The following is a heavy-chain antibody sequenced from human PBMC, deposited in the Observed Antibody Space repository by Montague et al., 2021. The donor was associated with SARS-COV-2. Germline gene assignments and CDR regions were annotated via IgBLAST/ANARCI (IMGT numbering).Heavy chain of an antibody. CDR3: ARVGVGTMVRGVIPAYSGYRMDV. CDR2: IYTSGST. J-gene: IGHJ6*02. CDR1: GGSISSGSYY. D-gene: IGHD3-10*01. V-gene: IGHV4-61*02. Sequence: TLSLTCTVSGGSISSGSYYWSWIRQPAGKGLEWIGRIYTSGSTNYNPSLKSRVTISVDTSKNQFSLKLSSVTAADTAVYYCARVGVGTMVRGVIPAYSGYRMDVWGQGTTVTISS.